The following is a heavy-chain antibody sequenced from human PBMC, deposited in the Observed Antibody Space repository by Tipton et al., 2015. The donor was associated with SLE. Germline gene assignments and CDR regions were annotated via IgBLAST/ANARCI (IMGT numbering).Heavy chain of an antibody. CDR1: GGSFSGYY. CDR2: INQSGST. D-gene: IGHD6-6*01. CDR3: ARGKGIAGRPGDAFDI. V-gene: IGHV4-34*01. J-gene: IGHJ3*02. Sequence: TLSLTCTVYGGSFSGYYWSRIRQPPGKGLEWIGEINQSGSTNYNPSLTSRGTISVDMSKKQVSLRLTSVTAADTAVYFCARGKGIAGRPGDAFDIWGQGTVVTVSS.